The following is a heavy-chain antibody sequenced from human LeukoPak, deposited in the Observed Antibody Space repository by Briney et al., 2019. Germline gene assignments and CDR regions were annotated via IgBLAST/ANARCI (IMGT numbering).Heavy chain of an antibody. J-gene: IGHJ6*04. CDR3: ASSCSSTSCYGRDV. Sequence: PGGSLRLSCAASGFTFDDYGMSWARQAPGKGLEWVSGINWNGGSTGYADSVKGRFTISRDNAKNSLYLQMNSLRAEDTALYHCASSCSSTSCYGRDVWGKGTTVTVSS. V-gene: IGHV3-20*01. CDR1: GFTFDDYG. CDR2: INWNGGST. D-gene: IGHD2-2*01.